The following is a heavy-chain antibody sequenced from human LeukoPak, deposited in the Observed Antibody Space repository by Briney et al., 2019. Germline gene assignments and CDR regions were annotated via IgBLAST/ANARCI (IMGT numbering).Heavy chain of an antibody. D-gene: IGHD3-10*01. CDR1: GFSFSSYA. CDR2: ISYDGSNK. V-gene: IGHV3-30-3*01. CDR3: ARTTTPHYYGSGSYALDY. J-gene: IGHJ4*02. Sequence: GRSLRLSCAASGFSFSSYAMHWVRQAPGKGLEWVAVISYDGSNKYYADSVKGRFTNSRDNSKNTLYLQMSSLSAEDTAVYYCARTTTPHYYGSGSYALDYWGQGTLVTVSS.